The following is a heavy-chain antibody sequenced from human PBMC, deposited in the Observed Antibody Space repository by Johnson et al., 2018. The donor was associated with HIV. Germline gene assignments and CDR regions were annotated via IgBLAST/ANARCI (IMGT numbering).Heavy chain of an antibody. D-gene: IGHD6-6*01. CDR2: ISSSGSTL. CDR1: GFTFSDYY. V-gene: IGHV3-11*04. CDR3: ARDMIKVIAARDDAFDI. J-gene: IGHJ3*02. Sequence: QVQLVESGGGLVKPGGSLRLSCAASGFTFSDYYMSWIRQAPGTGLEWVSYISSSGSTLYYADSVKGRFTISRDNAKNSLYLQLNSLSAEDTAVYYCARDMIKVIAARDDAFDIWGQGTMVTVSS.